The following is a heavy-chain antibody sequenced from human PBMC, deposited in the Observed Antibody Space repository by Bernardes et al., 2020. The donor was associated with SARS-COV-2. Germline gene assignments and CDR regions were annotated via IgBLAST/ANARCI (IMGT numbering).Heavy chain of an antibody. V-gene: IGHV1-18*04. CDR3: AREGPAWGYTYLDYYYYYGMDV. Sequence: ASVKVSCKASGYTFTSYGISWVRQAPGQGLEWMGWISAYNGTTYYVDSVKGRFTVSRDNLKNSLYLQMNSLRAEDTAVYYCAREGPAWGYTYLDYYYYYGMDVWGQGTTVTVSS. J-gene: IGHJ6*02. D-gene: IGHD2-2*02. CDR1: GYTFTSYG. CDR2: ISAYNGTT.